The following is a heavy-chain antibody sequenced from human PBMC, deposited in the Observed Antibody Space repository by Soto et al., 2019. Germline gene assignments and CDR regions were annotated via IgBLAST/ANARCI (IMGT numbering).Heavy chain of an antibody. J-gene: IGHJ6*02. V-gene: IGHV1-69*13. Sequence: SVKVSCKASVGTFSSYAISWVRQAPGQGLEWMGGIIPIFGTANYAQKFQGRVTITADESTSTAYMELSSLRSEDTAVYYCARDKLLTYYYYGMDVWGQGTTVTVSS. CDR1: VGTFSSYA. CDR2: IIPIFGTA. D-gene: IGHD2-15*01. CDR3: ARDKLLTYYYYGMDV.